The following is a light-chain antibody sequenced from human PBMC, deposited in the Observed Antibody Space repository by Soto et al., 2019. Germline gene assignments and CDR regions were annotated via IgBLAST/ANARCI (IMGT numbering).Light chain of an antibody. CDR2: GAS. CDR3: QQYDNLPLT. Sequence: EIVMTQSPATLSVSPGERATLSCRASQSISSNLAWYQQKPGQAPRLLIYGASTRAIDIPARFSGRGSGTEFTLTISSLQSEDIATYYCQQYDNLPLTFGGGTKVEIK. J-gene: IGKJ4*01. V-gene: IGKV3-15*01. CDR1: QSISSN.